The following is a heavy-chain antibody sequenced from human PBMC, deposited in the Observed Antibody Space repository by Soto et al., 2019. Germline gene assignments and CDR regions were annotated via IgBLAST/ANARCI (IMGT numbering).Heavy chain of an antibody. D-gene: IGHD2-8*02. CDR3: TGEVASGY. CDR1: GFTVSTYG. Sequence: QVQLVESGGGVVQPGRSLRLSCAVSGFTVSTYGMHWVRQAPGKGLEWVAVISRDGGTKYYADSVKGRFTISRDNSRNXXXLEXNSLRSDDMAVYYCTGEVASGYWGQGTLVTVSS. CDR2: ISRDGGTK. J-gene: IGHJ4*02. V-gene: IGHV3-30*03.